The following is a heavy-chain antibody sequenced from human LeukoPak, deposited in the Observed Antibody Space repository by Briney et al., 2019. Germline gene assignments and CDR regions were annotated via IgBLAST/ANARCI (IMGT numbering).Heavy chain of an antibody. V-gene: IGHV1-18*01. CDR1: GYTFTSYA. J-gene: IGHJ6*02. CDR2: ISAYNGNT. D-gene: IGHD2-15*01. CDR3: ARSFGGPYYYGMDV. Sequence: ASVKVSCKASGYTFTSYAMHWVRQAPGQGLEWMGWISAYNGNTNYAQKLQGRVTMTTDTSTSTAYMELRSLRSDDTAVYYCARSFGGPYYYGMDVWGQGTRSPSP.